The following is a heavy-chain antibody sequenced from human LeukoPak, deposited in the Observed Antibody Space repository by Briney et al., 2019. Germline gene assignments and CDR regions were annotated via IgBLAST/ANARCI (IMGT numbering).Heavy chain of an antibody. Sequence: QPGGSLRLSCAASGFTFSGSAMHWVRQASGKGLEWVGRIRTKANSYATSYAASVKGRFTVSRDDSKNTAYLQMNNLSTDDTAVYFCTSGIVYYMDVWGKGTTVTVSS. J-gene: IGHJ6*03. CDR1: GFTFSGSA. D-gene: IGHD1-26*01. V-gene: IGHV3-73*01. CDR2: IRTKANSYAT. CDR3: TSGIVYYMDV.